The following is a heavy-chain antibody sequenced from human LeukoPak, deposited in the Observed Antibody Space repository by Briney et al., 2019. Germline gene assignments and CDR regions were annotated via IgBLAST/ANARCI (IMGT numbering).Heavy chain of an antibody. V-gene: IGHV4-4*02. Sequence: SVTLSLTCAVSGDSISNNKWWSWVRQPPGKGLEWIGEIVHTGNINYNPSLKSRITMSVDKSKNQFSLKLSSVTAADTAVYYCATYFDTSGYRFDYWGPGALVTVSP. J-gene: IGHJ4*02. CDR2: IVHTGNI. CDR3: ATYFDTSGYRFDY. D-gene: IGHD3-22*01. CDR1: GDSISNNKW.